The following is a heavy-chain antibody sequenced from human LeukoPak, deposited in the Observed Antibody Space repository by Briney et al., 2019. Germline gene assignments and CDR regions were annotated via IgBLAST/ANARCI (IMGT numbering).Heavy chain of an antibody. CDR3: QSRFLEWLLDY. Sequence: PSETLSLTCTVSGDSIRSNNYYWGWIRQPPGKGLEWIVSIYDTGSTFYNPSLKSRVIISVDTSKNPFSMKLSSVTAADTAVYYCQSRFLEWLLDYWGPGILVTVTS. V-gene: IGHV4-39*01. CDR2: IYDTGST. D-gene: IGHD3-3*01. J-gene: IGHJ4*02. CDR1: GDSIRSNNYY.